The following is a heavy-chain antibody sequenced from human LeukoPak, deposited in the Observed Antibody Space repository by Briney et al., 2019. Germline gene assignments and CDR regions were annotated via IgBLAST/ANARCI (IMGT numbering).Heavy chain of an antibody. J-gene: IGHJ6*02. Sequence: SETRSLTCTVSGDSMSSYYWSWIRQPPVKGVEWIGYIYYSGSTDYNPSLKSRVTISIDTSKNQFSLKLSSVTAADTAAYFCARHLLRGFYYGMDVWGQGTTVTVSS. CDR3: ARHLLRGFYYGMDV. D-gene: IGHD3-10*01. CDR2: IYYSGST. V-gene: IGHV4-59*08. CDR1: GDSMSSYY.